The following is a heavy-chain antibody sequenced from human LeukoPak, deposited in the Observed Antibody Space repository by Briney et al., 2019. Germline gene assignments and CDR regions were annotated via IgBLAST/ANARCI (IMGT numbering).Heavy chain of an antibody. D-gene: IGHD3/OR15-3a*01. CDR3: ARGTFDP. V-gene: IGHV1-2*02. CDR1: GYAFIDHH. Sequence: ASVKVSCKTSGYAFIDHHMRWVQQAPGQGLEWMGWIHPNSGGTNYAQRFQGRVTMTRDTSISTVYMELSRLRSDDTAVYYCARGTFDPWGQGTLVTVSS. CDR2: IHPNSGGT. J-gene: IGHJ5*02.